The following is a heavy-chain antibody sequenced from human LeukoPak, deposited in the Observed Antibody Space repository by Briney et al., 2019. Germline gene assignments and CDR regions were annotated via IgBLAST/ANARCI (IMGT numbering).Heavy chain of an antibody. CDR3: ARGDRVDGTGIIANHFDY. D-gene: IGHD2-21*01. Sequence: GESLKISCKGSGYSFTTYWIAWVRQMPGKGLEWMGIIYPDDSDTRYSPSFQGQVTISADKSISIAYLQWGSLKASDTAMYYCARGDRVDGTGIIANHFDYWGQGTLV. J-gene: IGHJ4*02. CDR1: GYSFTTYW. V-gene: IGHV5-51*01. CDR2: IYPDDSDT.